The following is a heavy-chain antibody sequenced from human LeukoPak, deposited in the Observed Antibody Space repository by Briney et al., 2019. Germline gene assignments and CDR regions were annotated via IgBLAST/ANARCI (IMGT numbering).Heavy chain of an antibody. J-gene: IGHJ4*02. Sequence: SETLSLTCAVYGGSFSGYYWSWIRQPPGKGLEWIGEINHSGSTNYNPSLKSRFTISIDTSKNQFSLRLTSVTAADTAVYFCARTGYSTNWQNTRRYYFDYWGQGTLVTVSS. CDR3: ARTGYSTNWQNTRRYYFDY. CDR1: GGSFSGYY. D-gene: IGHD6-13*01. V-gene: IGHV4-34*01. CDR2: INHSGST.